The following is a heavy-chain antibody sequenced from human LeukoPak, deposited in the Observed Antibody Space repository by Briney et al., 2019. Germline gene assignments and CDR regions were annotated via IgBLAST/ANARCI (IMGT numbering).Heavy chain of an antibody. V-gene: IGHV1-2*02. Sequence: GSSVKVSCKASGYTFTGYYMHWVRQAPGQGLDWMGWINPNSDGTNYAQKVECRVTITRDTPISTAYMALSRLRSDDTAVYYCARVEGYWGQGTLVTVSS. CDR3: ARVEGY. CDR2: INPNSDGT. CDR1: GYTFTGYY. J-gene: IGHJ4*02. D-gene: IGHD5-24*01.